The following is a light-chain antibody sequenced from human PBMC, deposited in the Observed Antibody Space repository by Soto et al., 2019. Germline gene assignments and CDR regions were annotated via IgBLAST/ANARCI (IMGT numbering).Light chain of an antibody. CDR2: HAS. CDR1: QSISSW. Sequence: DIQMTQSPSTLSASVGDRVSINCRASQSISSWLAWYQQKPGTAPKLLIYHASTLESGVPSRFSGSGSGTEFTLTISSLQPDDFAVYYCQQYGSSPRTFGQGTKVDIK. V-gene: IGKV1-5*01. CDR3: QQYGSSPRT. J-gene: IGKJ1*01.